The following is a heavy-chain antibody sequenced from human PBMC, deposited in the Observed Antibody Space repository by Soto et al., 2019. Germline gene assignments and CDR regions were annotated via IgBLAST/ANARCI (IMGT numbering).Heavy chain of an antibody. D-gene: IGHD2-2*01. Sequence: GGSLRLSCAASGFTFDDYAMHWVRQAPGKGLEWVSGISWNSGSIGYADSVKGRFTISRDNAKNSLYLQMNSPRAEDTALYYCAKDIVPTFVVVPAAMDYWGQGTLVTVSS. V-gene: IGHV3-9*01. J-gene: IGHJ4*02. CDR2: ISWNSGSI. CDR3: AKDIVPTFVVVPAAMDY. CDR1: GFTFDDYA.